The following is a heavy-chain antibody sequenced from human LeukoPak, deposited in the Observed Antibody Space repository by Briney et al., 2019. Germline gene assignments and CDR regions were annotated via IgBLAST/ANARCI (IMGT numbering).Heavy chain of an antibody. CDR2: IKQDGSEK. J-gene: IGHJ6*03. D-gene: IGHD6-19*01. Sequence: GGSLRLSCATSGFTFSRYWMSWIRQAPGKGLEWVANIKQDGSEKYYVDSVKGRFTISRDNAENSLSLQMNSLRAEDTAVYYCASVSITVAERDYMDVWGKGTTVTVSS. CDR3: ASVSITVAERDYMDV. CDR1: GFTFSRYW. V-gene: IGHV3-7*01.